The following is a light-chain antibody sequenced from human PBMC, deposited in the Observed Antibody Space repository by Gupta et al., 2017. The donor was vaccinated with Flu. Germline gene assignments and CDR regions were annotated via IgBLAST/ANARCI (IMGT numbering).Light chain of an antibody. V-gene: IGLV7-46*01. J-gene: IGLJ3*02. Sequence: QRVVTQEPSLTVSPGGTVIPTCGSRTGAVTSGHYPYWFQQQPGQVPRSLIYDGIYRQSWTPARFSGSLLGGKAALTLSGAQPDDEADYYCLRSYSDTFWVFGGGTKLTVL. CDR1: TGAVTSGHY. CDR3: LRSYSDTFWV. CDR2: DGI.